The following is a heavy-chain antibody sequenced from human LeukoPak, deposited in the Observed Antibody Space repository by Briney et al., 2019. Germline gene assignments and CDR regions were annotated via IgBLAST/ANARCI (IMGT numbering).Heavy chain of an antibody. D-gene: IGHD2-15*01. Sequence: SETLSLTCTVSGGSISSSSYYWGWIRQPPGKGLEWIGSIYYSGSTNYNPSLKSRVTISVDTSKNQFSLKLSSVTAADTAVYYCARRLISHFDYWGQGTLVTVSS. J-gene: IGHJ4*02. CDR1: GGSISSSSYY. V-gene: IGHV4-39*01. CDR2: IYYSGST. CDR3: ARRLISHFDY.